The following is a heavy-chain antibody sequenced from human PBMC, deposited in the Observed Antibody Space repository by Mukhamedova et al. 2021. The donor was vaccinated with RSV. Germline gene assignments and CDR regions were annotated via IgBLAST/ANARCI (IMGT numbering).Heavy chain of an antibody. CDR2: INHSGST. CDR3: ARGLYGFDY. Sequence: YWSWIRQPPGKGLEWIGEINHSGSTNYNPSLKSRVTISVDTSKNQFSLKLSSVTAADTAVYYCARGLYGFDYWGQGTLVTISS. J-gene: IGHJ4*02. CDR1: Y. V-gene: IGHV4-34*01. D-gene: IGHD4-17*01.